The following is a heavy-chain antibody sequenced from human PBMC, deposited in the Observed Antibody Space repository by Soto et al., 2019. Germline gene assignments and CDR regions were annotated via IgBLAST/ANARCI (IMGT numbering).Heavy chain of an antibody. CDR2: ISSSSSYI. CDR1: GFTFSSYS. J-gene: IGHJ4*02. D-gene: IGHD3-9*01. CDR3: AGDLVGGEVLRYFDRLPYSY. V-gene: IGHV3-21*01. Sequence: PGGSLRLSCAASGFTFSSYSMNWVLQAPWKGLEWVSSISSSSSYIYYADSVKGRFTISRDNAKNSLYLQMNSLRAEDTAVYYCAGDLVGGEVLRYFDRLPYSYRGQGTFVTVSS.